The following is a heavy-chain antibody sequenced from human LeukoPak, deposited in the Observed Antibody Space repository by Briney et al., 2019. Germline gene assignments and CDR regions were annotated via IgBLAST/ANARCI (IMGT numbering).Heavy chain of an antibody. V-gene: IGHV4-30-2*01. CDR2: IYDSGST. CDR3: ARFHYDFWSGYSSFDY. Sequence: SETPSLTCAVSGGSISSGGYAWSWIRQPPGKGLEWIGYIYDSGSTYYNPFLKSRVTISVDTSKNQFSLKLSSVTAADTAVYYCARFHYDFWSGYSSFDYWGQGTLVTVSS. D-gene: IGHD3-3*01. J-gene: IGHJ4*02. CDR1: GGSISSGGYA.